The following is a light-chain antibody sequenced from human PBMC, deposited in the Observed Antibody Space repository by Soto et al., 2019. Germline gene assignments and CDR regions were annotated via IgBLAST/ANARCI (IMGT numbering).Light chain of an antibody. CDR1: TGAVTSGYS. Sequence: QAVVTQEPSLTVSPGGTVTLTCASSTGAVTSGYSPNWFQQKPGQAPRPLIYSTSNKHSWTPARFSGSLLGGKAALTLSGVQPEDEAEYYCLLYYGGARVFGGGTKLTVL. CDR2: STS. V-gene: IGLV7-43*01. J-gene: IGLJ3*02. CDR3: LLYYGGARV.